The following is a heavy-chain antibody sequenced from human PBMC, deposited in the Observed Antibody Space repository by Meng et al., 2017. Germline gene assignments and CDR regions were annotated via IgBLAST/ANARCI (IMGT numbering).Heavy chain of an antibody. D-gene: IGHD2-21*02. CDR3: ARELDAVGVTAYDL. V-gene: IGHV4-4*02. J-gene: IGHJ4*02. CDR2: VYHNGNA. CDR1: GGSISSNNW. Sequence: QVLRQASGPGLGRPSGTLSLTCAVSGGSISSNNWWSWVRQPPGKGLEWIGEVYHNGNANYNPSLKSRVTISVDKSKNQFSPKLSFVAAADTAIYYCARELDAVGVTAYDLWGQGTLVTVSS.